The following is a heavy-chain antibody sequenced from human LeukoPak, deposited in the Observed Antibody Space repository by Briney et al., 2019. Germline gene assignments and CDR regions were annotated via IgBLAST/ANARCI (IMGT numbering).Heavy chain of an antibody. Sequence: GGSLRLSCTASGFTFSNHAMTWVRQAPGKGLEWVSSMSSGGTYIYYADSVRGRFTISRDNAKNSLYLVMNSLRAEHTATSYCARDRPTGASRVFVVQWGQGTLVTVSS. J-gene: IGHJ4*02. CDR3: ARDRPTGASRVFVVQ. V-gene: IGHV3-21*01. CDR1: GFTFSNHA. D-gene: IGHD2-15*01. CDR2: MSSGGTYI.